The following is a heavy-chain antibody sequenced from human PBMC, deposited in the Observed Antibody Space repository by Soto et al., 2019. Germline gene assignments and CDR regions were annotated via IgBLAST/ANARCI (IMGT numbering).Heavy chain of an antibody. CDR2: ISGRNSYT. D-gene: IGHD3-3*01. Sequence: QVQLVESGGGLVKPGGSLRLSCAASGFTFNDYYMSWIRQAPGKGLEWVSYISGRNSYTHYADSVKGRFTISRDNTKNSLYLQMNNLRVEDTAVYYCARDLVIVITIRRFDPWGQGTLVTVSS. CDR3: ARDLVIVITIRRFDP. J-gene: IGHJ5*02. CDR1: GFTFNDYY. V-gene: IGHV3-11*05.